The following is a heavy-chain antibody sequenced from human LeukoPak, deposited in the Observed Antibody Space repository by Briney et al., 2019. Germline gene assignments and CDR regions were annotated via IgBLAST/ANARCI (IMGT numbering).Heavy chain of an antibody. J-gene: IGHJ4*02. V-gene: IGHV1-46*01. D-gene: IGHD5-18*01. CDR1: GYTFTSYY. CDR2: INPSGGST. CDR3: ARLTAMAALGY. Sequence: ASVKVSCKASGYTFTSYYMHWVRQAPGQGLEWMGIINPSGGSTSYAQKFQGRVTMTRDTSTSTVYMELSSLRSEDTAVYCCARLTAMAALGYWGQGTLVTVSS.